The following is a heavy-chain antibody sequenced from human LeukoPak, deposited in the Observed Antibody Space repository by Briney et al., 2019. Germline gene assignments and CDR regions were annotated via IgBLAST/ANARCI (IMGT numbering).Heavy chain of an antibody. CDR1: GFTFSGYE. V-gene: IGHV3-48*03. D-gene: IGHD3-9*01. J-gene: IGHJ4*02. Sequence: GGSLRLSCAASGFTFSGYEMNWVRQAPGKGLEWVSYISSSGSTIYYADSVKGRFTISRDNAKNSLYLQMNSLRAEDTAVYYCAGVGYDILTGYPGYFDYWGQGTLVTVSS. CDR2: ISSSGSTI. CDR3: AGVGYDILTGYPGYFDY.